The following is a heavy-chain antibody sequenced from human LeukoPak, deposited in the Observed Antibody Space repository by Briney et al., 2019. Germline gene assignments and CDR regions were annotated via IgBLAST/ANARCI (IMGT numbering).Heavy chain of an antibody. D-gene: IGHD2/OR15-2a*01. J-gene: IGHJ3*02. V-gene: IGHV4-38-2*01. CDR3: ARKNSFDI. CDR2: ISDSGST. Sequence: SETLSLTCAVSGYSISSGYYWGWIRQPPGKGLEWIAYISDSGSTNYNPSLKSRVTISLDTSKNQFSLKLTSVTAADTAMYYCARKNSFDIWGRGTMVTVA. CDR1: GYSISSGYY.